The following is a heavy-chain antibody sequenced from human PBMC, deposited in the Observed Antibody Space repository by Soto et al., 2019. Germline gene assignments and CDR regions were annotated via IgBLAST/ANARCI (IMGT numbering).Heavy chain of an antibody. V-gene: IGHV3-23*01. CDR2: ISGSGGST. CDR3: SKGQGSSLYEIDY. CDR1: GFTFSNYA. J-gene: IGHJ4*02. Sequence: EVQLLESGGGLVQPGGSLRLSCAASGFTFSNYAVTWVRQAPGKGLEWVSTISGSGGSTYYADSVKGRFTIYRDNSKNSLYLQMNSLRAEDTAVYYCSKGQGSSLYEIDYWGQGTLVTVSS. D-gene: IGHD6-13*01.